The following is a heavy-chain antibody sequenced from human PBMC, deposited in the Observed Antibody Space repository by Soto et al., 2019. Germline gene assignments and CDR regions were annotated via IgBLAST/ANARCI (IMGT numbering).Heavy chain of an antibody. CDR1: GFTFNNYW. CDR3: ARRGDDFYF. CDR2: IKEDGSET. Sequence: EAQLVESGGGLVQPGGSLRLSCTASGFTFNNYWMSWVRQAPGKGLEWVANIKEDGSETYYVDSVKGRFTISRDNANNSLYLQMHSLRAEDMAVDDCARRGDDFYFWGQGTLVTVSS. V-gene: IGHV3-7*01. J-gene: IGHJ4*02. D-gene: IGHD2-21*02.